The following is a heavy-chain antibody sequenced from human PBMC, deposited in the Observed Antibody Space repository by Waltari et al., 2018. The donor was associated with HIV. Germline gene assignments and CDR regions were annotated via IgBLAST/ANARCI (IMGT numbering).Heavy chain of an antibody. Sequence: EVQLVESGGGLVQPGGSLRLSCAASGFTFSKYWMHWVRQAPGKGLVWVSHINSDGSSITYADSVKGRFIISRDNAKNTLYLPMNSLRAEDTAVYYCASVMITFGGLNFFDYWGQGTLVTVSS. CDR1: GFTFSKYW. D-gene: IGHD3-16*01. J-gene: IGHJ4*02. V-gene: IGHV3-74*03. CDR3: ASVMITFGGLNFFDY. CDR2: INSDGSSI.